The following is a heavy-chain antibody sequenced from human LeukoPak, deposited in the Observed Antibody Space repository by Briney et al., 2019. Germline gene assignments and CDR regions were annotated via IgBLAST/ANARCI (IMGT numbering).Heavy chain of an antibody. Sequence: ASVKVSCRASGYTFTSYDINWVRQATGQGLEWMGWMNPNSGNTGYAQKFQGRVTMTRNTSISTAYMELSSLRSEDTAVYYCAREGYSSSEYGMDVWGQGTTVTVSS. CDR3: AREGYSSSEYGMDV. CDR2: MNPNSGNT. CDR1: GYTFTSYD. J-gene: IGHJ6*02. V-gene: IGHV1-8*01. D-gene: IGHD6-13*01.